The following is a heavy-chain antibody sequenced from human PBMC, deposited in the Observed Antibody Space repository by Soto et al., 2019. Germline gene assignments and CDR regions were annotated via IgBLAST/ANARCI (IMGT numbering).Heavy chain of an antibody. V-gene: IGHV4-59*01. Sequence: SETLSLTCTVSGGYISSYYWSWIRQPPGKGLEWIGYIYYSGSTNYNPSLKSQVTISVDTSKNQFSLKLSSVTAADTAVYYCASGSSPSHYFDYWGQGTLVTVSS. J-gene: IGHJ4*02. CDR3: ASGSSPSHYFDY. CDR2: IYYSGST. CDR1: GGYISSYY. D-gene: IGHD2-15*01.